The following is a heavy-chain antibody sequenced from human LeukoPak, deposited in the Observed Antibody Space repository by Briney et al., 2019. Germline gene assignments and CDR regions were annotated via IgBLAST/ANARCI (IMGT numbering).Heavy chain of an antibody. Sequence: ASVKVSCKASGGTFSSYAISWVRQAPGQGLEWMGGIIPIFGTANYAQKFQGRVTITADESTSTAYMELSSLRSEDTAVYYCARRVLRRGYSGYEGLDYWGQGTWSPSPQ. CDR2: IIPIFGTA. CDR1: GGTFSSYA. CDR3: ARRVLRRGYSGYEGLDY. D-gene: IGHD5-12*01. V-gene: IGHV1-69*13. J-gene: IGHJ4*02.